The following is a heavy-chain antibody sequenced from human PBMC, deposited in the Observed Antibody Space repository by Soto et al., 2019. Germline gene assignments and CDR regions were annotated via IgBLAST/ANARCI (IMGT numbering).Heavy chain of an antibody. V-gene: IGHV1-3*01. D-gene: IGHD6-19*01. CDR2: IDAGNGNT. CDR1: GYTFTSYA. Sequence: AASVKVSCEASGYTFTSYAMHWVRQAPGQRLEWMGWIDAGNGNTKYSQKFQGRVTITRDTSASTAYMELSSLRSEDTAVYYCATPGYRHSSGLPDEPYYYYGLAVWAQGNTVTVSS. J-gene: IGHJ6*02. CDR3: ATPGYRHSSGLPDEPYYYYGLAV.